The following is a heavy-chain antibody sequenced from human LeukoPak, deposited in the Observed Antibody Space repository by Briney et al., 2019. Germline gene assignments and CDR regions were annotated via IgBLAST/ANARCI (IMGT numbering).Heavy chain of an antibody. D-gene: IGHD3-22*01. CDR3: AKDRRISNYYKIVY. CDR1: GYTFSTYA. Sequence: GGSLRLSCAASGYTFSTYAMNWARQAPGKGLEWVSGISNSGDSTYYAEPVKGRFTISRDNSKHTLYLQVNGLRAEDTVVYYCAKDRRISNYYKIVYWGQGTLVTVSA. J-gene: IGHJ4*02. V-gene: IGHV3-23*01. CDR2: ISNSGDST.